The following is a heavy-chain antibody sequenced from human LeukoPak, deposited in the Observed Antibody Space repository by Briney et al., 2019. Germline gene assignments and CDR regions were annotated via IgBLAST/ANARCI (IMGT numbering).Heavy chain of an antibody. CDR2: FYTSGNT. D-gene: IGHD5-24*01. V-gene: IGHV4-4*09. Sequence: PSETLSLTCSVSGTSLTPFSWSWIRQPPGRGLEWIWYFYTSGNTHQNPSLKSRVTMSIDASKNQFSLRLFSMTAADTAVYYCARHRAEMATITDDTFDMWGQGTMVTVSS. CDR3: ARHRAEMATITDDTFDM. J-gene: IGHJ3*02. CDR1: GTSLTPFS.